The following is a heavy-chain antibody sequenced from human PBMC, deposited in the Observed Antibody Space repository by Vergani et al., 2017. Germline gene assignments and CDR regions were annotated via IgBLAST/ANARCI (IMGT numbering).Heavy chain of an antibody. CDR3: ARGGNYYGSGSYYKDYYYYYMDV. CDR2: INSDGSST. Sequence: EVQLVESGGGLVQPGGSLRLSCAASGFTFSSYWMHWVRQAPGKGLVWVSRINSDGSSTSYADSVKGRFTISRDNAKNTLYLQMNSLRAEDTAVYYCARGGNYYGSGSYYKDYYYYYMDVWGKGTTVTVSS. CDR1: GFTFSSYW. D-gene: IGHD3-10*01. J-gene: IGHJ6*03. V-gene: IGHV3-74*01.